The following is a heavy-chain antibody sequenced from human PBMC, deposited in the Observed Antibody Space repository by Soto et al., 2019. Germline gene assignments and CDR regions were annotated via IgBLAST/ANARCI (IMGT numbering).Heavy chain of an antibody. D-gene: IGHD6-6*01. J-gene: IGHJ4*02. CDR3: XXXXXXXXGSSYFDY. CDR1: GGSISSGGYY. Sequence: QVQLQESGPGLVKPSQTLSLTCTVSGGSISSGGYYWSWIRQHPGKGLEWIGYIYYSGSTYYNPSLKSRVXISVXTXXXXXXXXXXXXXXXXXXXXXXXXXXXXXGSSYFDYWGQGTLVTGSS. V-gene: IGHV4-31*03. CDR2: IYYSGST.